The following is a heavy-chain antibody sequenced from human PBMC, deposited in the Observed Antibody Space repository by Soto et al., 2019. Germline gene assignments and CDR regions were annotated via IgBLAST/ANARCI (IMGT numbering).Heavy chain of an antibody. Sequence: QLQLQESGPGLVKPSETLSLTCTVSGGSIHSNNYYWGWIRQPPGRGLECIANIHYSGSTHYNPSLTSRVTISVDTSKNPFSLKLSSVTAADTAVYYCSSFCHRRGEFTFPYSFDYWGHGTLVTVSS. CDR2: IHYSGST. CDR1: GGSIHSNNYY. D-gene: IGHD3-16*01. CDR3: SSFCHRRGEFTFPYSFDY. V-gene: IGHV4-39*01. J-gene: IGHJ4*01.